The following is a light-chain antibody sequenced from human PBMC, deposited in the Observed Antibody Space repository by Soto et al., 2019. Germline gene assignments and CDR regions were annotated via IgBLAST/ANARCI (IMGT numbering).Light chain of an antibody. V-gene: IGLV2-14*03. CDR1: SSDVGSYNY. J-gene: IGLJ2*01. Sequence: HSALTQPASVSGSPGQSITISCTGTSSDVGSYNYVSWYQQHPGKAPKLMIYEVSDRPSGVSNRFSGSKSGNTASLTISGLQAEDEADYYCSSYATSRDVVFGGGTQLTVL. CDR3: SSYATSRDVV. CDR2: EVS.